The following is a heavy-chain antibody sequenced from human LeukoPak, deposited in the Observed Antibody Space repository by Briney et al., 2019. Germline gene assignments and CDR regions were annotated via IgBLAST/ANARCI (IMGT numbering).Heavy chain of an antibody. J-gene: IGHJ5*02. CDR1: GGSISSYY. V-gene: IGHV4-59*01. D-gene: IGHD6-19*01. CDR3: ASHSSGWFGGNWFDP. Sequence: SETLSLTCTVSGGSISSYYWSWIRQPPGKGLERIGYIYYSGSTNYNPSLKSRVTISVDTSKNQFSLKLSSVTAADTAVYYCASHSSGWFGGNWFDPWGQGTLVTVSS. CDR2: IYYSGST.